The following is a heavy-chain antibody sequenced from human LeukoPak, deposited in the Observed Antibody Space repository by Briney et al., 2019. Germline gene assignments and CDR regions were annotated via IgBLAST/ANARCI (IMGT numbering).Heavy chain of an antibody. CDR1: GFTVSSNY. V-gene: IGHV3-53*01. D-gene: IGHD3-22*01. Sequence: QSGGSLRLSCAVSGFTVSSNYMSWVRQAPGKGLEWVSVIYSGGSTYYADSVKGRFTISRDNSKNTLYLQMNSLRAEDTAVYYCARGGPAYYDSSGYYYVWGQGTLVTVSS. CDR2: IYSGGST. J-gene: IGHJ4*02. CDR3: ARGGPAYYDSSGYYYV.